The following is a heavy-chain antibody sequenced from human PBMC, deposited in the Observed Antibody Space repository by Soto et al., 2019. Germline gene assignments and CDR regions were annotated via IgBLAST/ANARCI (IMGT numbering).Heavy chain of an antibody. V-gene: IGHV3-23*01. CDR3: AKVSSSWYAGFFDL. J-gene: IGHJ4*02. CDR2: LSDSGGII. CDR1: GFTFSRHA. D-gene: IGHD6-13*01. Sequence: PGGSLRLSCTASGFTFSRHAMTWVRQAPGKGLEWVSGLSDSGGIIYYADSVKGRFTISRDNSMNTLYLQMNTLRAEDTAIYYCAKVSSSWYAGFFDLWGQGTLVTSPQ.